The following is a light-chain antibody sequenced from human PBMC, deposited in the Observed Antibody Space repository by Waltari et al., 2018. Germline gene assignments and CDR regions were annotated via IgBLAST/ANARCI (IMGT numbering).Light chain of an antibody. J-gene: IGKJ1*01. CDR3: QKYGSLPAT. CDR1: QSVRRF. Sequence: EIVLTQSPGTLSLSPGERAALSCRASQSVRRFLAWYQQKPGQAPRLLIYDASSRATGIPDRFSGSGFGTDFSLTISRLEPEGFAVYYCQKYGSLPATFGQGTKVEIK. CDR2: DAS. V-gene: IGKV3-20*01.